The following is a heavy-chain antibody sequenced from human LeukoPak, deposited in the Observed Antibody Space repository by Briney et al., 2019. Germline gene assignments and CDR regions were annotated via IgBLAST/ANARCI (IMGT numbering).Heavy chain of an antibody. CDR1: GYSFPTYW. V-gene: IGHV5-51*01. J-gene: IGHJ4*02. CDR2: IYPGDSNI. Sequence: GESLKISRKGSGYSFPTYWIGWVRQMPGKGLEWMGIIYPGDSNIRYSPSFQGQVTISADKSISTAYLHWSSLKASDTGMYFCARQSSSGSGVYWGQGTLVTVSS. D-gene: IGHD3-22*01. CDR3: ARQSSSGSGVY.